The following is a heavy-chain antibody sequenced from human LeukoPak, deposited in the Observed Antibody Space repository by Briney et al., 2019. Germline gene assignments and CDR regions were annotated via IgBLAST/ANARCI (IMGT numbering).Heavy chain of an antibody. CDR1: GGSISNYY. D-gene: IGHD2-21*01. CDR2: IHYSGST. Sequence: PSETLSLTCTVSGGSISNYYWTWIRQSPGKGLGWIGYIHYSGSTNYNPSLKSRVTISVDTSKNQFSLKLSSVTAADTAVYYCARESRVISWHYFDYWGQGTLVTVSS. V-gene: IGHV4-59*01. CDR3: ARESRVISWHYFDY. J-gene: IGHJ4*02.